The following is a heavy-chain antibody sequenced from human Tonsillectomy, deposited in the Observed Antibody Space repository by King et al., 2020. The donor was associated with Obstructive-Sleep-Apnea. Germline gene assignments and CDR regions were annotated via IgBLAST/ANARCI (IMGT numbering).Heavy chain of an antibody. V-gene: IGHV3-30-3*01. J-gene: IGHJ4*02. CDR1: GFTFSSYA. Sequence: VQLVESGGGVVQPGRSLRLSCAASGFTFSSYAMHWVRQAPGKGLEWVAVISYDGSNKYYADSVKGRFTISRDNSKNTLYLQMNSLRAEDTAVYYCARVVGRLRYFDWLSEGGYYFDYWGQGTLVTVSS. CDR3: ARVVGRLRYFDWLSEGGYYFDY. D-gene: IGHD3-9*01. CDR2: ISYDGSNK.